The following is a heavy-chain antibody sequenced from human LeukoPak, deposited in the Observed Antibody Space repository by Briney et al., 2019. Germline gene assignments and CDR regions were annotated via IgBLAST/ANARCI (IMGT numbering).Heavy chain of an antibody. CDR2: IHYTGST. CDR1: GYSISGAYY. V-gene: IGHV4-38-2*02. Sequence: SETLSLTCTVSGYSISGAYYWGWMRLPPGKGLEWIGGIHYTGSTSYSPSLKSRVTISLDTSKNQFFLKVNSVTAADTAVYYCARSGADYIWGSYRFGSWFDPWGQGTLVTVSS. CDR3: ARSGADYIWGSYRFGSWFDP. J-gene: IGHJ5*02. D-gene: IGHD3-16*02.